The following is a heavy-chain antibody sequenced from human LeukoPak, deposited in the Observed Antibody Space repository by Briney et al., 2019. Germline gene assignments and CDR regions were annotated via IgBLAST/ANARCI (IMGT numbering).Heavy chain of an antibody. Sequence: GGSLRLSCAASGFTFKSFGMHWVRQAPGKGREWVAAIWYDGSNKYYVDSVKGRFTISRDNSKSTLYLQMNSLRSEDAAVYSCAREGGRCDSTSCSVLYYGMDVWGKGTTVTVSS. J-gene: IGHJ6*04. CDR1: GFTFKSFG. CDR2: IWYDGSNK. CDR3: AREGGRCDSTSCSVLYYGMDV. V-gene: IGHV3-33*01. D-gene: IGHD2-2*01.